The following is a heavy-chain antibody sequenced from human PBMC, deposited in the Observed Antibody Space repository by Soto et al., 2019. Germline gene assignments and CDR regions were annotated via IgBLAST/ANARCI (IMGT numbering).Heavy chain of an antibody. J-gene: IGHJ6*02. Sequence: ETLSLTCTVSGGSISSYYWSWIRQSPGKGLEWIGYIHYSGSTKSSPSLKSRVTISVDTSRNQVSLKLSSVTAADSAVYFCARARYQLLHPYYYGMDVWGQGTTVTVSS. V-gene: IGHV4-59*01. D-gene: IGHD2-2*01. CDR1: GGSISSYY. CDR3: ARARYQLLHPYYYGMDV. CDR2: IHYSGST.